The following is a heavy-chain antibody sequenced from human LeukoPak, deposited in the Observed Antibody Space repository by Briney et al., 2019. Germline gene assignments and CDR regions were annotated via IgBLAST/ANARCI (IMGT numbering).Heavy chain of an antibody. CDR3: AKGEGSGIHYYSMDV. D-gene: IGHD3-10*01. V-gene: IGHV3-74*01. J-gene: IGHJ6*02. CDR1: GNYW. Sequence: PGGSLRLSCAASGNYWMHWVRQAPGKGLVWVSHINSDGSWTSYADSVKGRFTIARDNAKNSLYLQMNSLRAEDTALYYCAKGEGSGIHYYSMDVWGQGTTVTVSS. CDR2: INSDGSWT.